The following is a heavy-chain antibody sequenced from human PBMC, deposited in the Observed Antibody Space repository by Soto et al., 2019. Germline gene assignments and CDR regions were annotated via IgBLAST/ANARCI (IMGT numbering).Heavy chain of an antibody. Sequence: QVQLVESGGGVVQPGRSLRLSCAASGFTFSSYGMHWVRQAPGRGLEWVAFIWHDGGNKFYAESVKGRFTISRDNSKNTLYLQLNSLGADDTAVYFCARGGGSPHHLDYWGRGALVTVSS. D-gene: IGHD1-26*01. CDR1: GFTFSSYG. V-gene: IGHV3-33*01. CDR3: ARGGGSPHHLDY. J-gene: IGHJ4*01. CDR2: IWHDGGNK.